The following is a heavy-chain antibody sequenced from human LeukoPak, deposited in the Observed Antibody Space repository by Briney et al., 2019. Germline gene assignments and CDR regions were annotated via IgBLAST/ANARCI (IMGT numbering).Heavy chain of an antibody. Sequence: GASVKVSCKASGYTFTSYDINWVRQATGQGLEWMGWMNPNSGNTGYAQKFQGRVTMTRNTSISTAYMELSSLRSEDAAVYYCARAGSSNWFDPWGQEPWSPSPQ. CDR1: GYTFTSYD. D-gene: IGHD6-19*01. CDR2: MNPNSGNT. V-gene: IGHV1-8*01. CDR3: ARAGSSNWFDP. J-gene: IGHJ5*02.